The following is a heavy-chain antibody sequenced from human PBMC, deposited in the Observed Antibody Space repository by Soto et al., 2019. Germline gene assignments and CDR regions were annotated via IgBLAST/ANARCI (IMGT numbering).Heavy chain of an antibody. CDR3: AKDSSRYYGSGSYPRSDYYGMDV. D-gene: IGHD3-10*01. CDR2: ISWNSGSI. J-gene: IGHJ6*02. V-gene: IGHV3-9*01. CDR1: GFTFDDYA. Sequence: EVQLVETGGGLIQPGGSLRLSCAASGFTFDDYAMHWVRQAPGKGLEWVSGISWNSGSIGYADSVKGRFTISRDNAKNSLYLQMNSLRAEDTALYYCAKDSSRYYGSGSYPRSDYYGMDVWGQGTTVTVSS.